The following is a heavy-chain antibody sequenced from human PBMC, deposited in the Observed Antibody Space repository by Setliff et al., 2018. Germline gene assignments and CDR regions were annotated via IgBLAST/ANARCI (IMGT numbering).Heavy chain of an antibody. V-gene: IGHV4-61*02. CDR2: IYTSGST. J-gene: IGHJ4*02. D-gene: IGHD3-22*01. CDR3: AGGAGWCCDSSGYYYDY. Sequence: SETLSLTCTVSGGSISSGSYYWSWIRQPAGKGLEWIGRIYTSGSTSYNPSLKSRVTISVDTSKNQFSLKLSSVTAADTAVYYCAGGAGWCCDSSGYYYDYWGQGTLVTVSS. CDR1: GGSISSGSYY.